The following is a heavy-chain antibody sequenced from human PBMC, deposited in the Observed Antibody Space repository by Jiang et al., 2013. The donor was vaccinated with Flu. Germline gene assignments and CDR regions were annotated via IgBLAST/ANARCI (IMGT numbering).Heavy chain of an antibody. Sequence: WVRQMPGKGLEWMGIIYPVNSETRYGPSLQGQVTISADKSITTAYLQWSSLKASDTAMYYCARLGLGTNNWFDPWGQGTLVTVSS. CDR2: IYPVNSET. D-gene: IGHD2-8*01. CDR3: ARLGLGTNNWFDP. V-gene: IGHV5-51*01. J-gene: IGHJ5*02.